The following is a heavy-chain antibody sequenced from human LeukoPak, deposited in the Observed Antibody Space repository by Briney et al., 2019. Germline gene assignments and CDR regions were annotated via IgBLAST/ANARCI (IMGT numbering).Heavy chain of an antibody. J-gene: IGHJ6*04. CDR2: IRSSSSTI. CDR3: VRDPDYGALYFV. D-gene: IGHD4/OR15-4a*01. CDR1: GFTFSNYS. V-gene: IGHV3-48*01. Sequence: GGSLRLSCAASGFTFSNYSMNWVRQAPGKGLEWVSYIRSSSSTIYYADSVKGRFTISRDNAKNSLYLQMSSLRAEDTAVYYCVRDPDYGALYFVWGKGTTVTVSS.